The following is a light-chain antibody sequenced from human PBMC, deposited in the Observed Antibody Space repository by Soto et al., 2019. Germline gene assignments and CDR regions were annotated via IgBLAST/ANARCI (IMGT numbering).Light chain of an antibody. J-gene: IGLJ1*01. CDR3: SSNAGSNNLV. CDR2: EVS. V-gene: IGLV2-8*01. CDR1: SNDVGGYNY. Sequence: QSVLTQPPSASGSPGQSVTISCTGTSNDVGGYNYVSWYQQHPGKAPRLMISEVSKRPSGVPDRFSGSKSGNTASLTVSGLQAEDEVDYYCSSNAGSNNLVFGTGTKLTVL.